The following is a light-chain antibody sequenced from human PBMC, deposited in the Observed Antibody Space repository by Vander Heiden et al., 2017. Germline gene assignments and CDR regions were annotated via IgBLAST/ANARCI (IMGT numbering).Light chain of an antibody. CDR2: GAS. V-gene: IGKV3-15*01. CDR1: QSLSSN. CDR3: QQYNNWPIYT. J-gene: IGKJ2*01. Sequence: EIVMTQSPATLSVSPGERATLSCRASQSLSSNLAWYQQKPGQAPRLVIYGASTRATGIPARFSGSESGKEFTLTISSLQSEDFAVYYWQQYNNWPIYTFGQGTKLEIK.